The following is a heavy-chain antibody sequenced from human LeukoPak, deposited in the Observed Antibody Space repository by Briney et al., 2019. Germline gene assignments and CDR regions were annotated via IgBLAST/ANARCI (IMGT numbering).Heavy chain of an antibody. V-gene: IGHV4-4*09. J-gene: IGHJ4*02. Sequence: SETLSLTCAVYGGSFSGYYWSWIRQPPGKGLEWIGYIYHSGSTDYNPSLKSRVTISVDTSKSQFSLKLTSVTAADTAVYYCATLTTVVTAYYFDYWGQGTLVTVSS. CDR2: IYHSGST. CDR3: ATLTTVVTAYYFDY. D-gene: IGHD4-23*01. CDR1: GGSFSGYY.